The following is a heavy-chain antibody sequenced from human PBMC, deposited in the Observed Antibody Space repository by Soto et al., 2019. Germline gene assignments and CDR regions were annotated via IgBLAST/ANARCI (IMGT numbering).Heavy chain of an antibody. D-gene: IGHD3-22*01. CDR3: ARVQWDYYDSYGMDV. Sequence: GGSLRLSCAASGFPFSSHWMNWVRQAPGKGLEWVAVITYDGSNKYYADSVMGRFTISRDNSKNTLYLQMNSLRAEDTAVYYCARVQWDYYDSYGMDVWGQGTTVTVSS. CDR1: GFPFSSHW. J-gene: IGHJ6*02. V-gene: IGHV3-30-3*01. CDR2: ITYDGSNK.